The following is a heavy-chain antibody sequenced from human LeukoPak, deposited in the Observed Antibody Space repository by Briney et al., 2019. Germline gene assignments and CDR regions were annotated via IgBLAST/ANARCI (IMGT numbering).Heavy chain of an antibody. CDR1: GFTFSSYA. CDR2: ISGSGGTT. CDR3: AKACGWPGDYYYYMDV. V-gene: IGHV3-23*01. Sequence: PGGSLRLSCAASGFTFSSYAMSWVRQAPGKGLEWVSAISGSGGTTYYADSVKGRFTISRDNSKNTLYLQMNSLRAEDTAVYYCAKACGWPGDYYYYMDVWGKGTTVTVSS. J-gene: IGHJ6*03. D-gene: IGHD6-19*01.